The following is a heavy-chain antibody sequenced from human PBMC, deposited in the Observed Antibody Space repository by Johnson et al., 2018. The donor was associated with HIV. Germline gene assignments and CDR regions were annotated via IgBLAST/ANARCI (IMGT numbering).Heavy chain of an antibody. CDR3: ARMKTARQNAFDI. Sequence: VQLVESGGDLVQPGGSLRLSCAASGFTFSNYWMSWVRQAPGKGLEWVANIKQDGSEKYYVDSVKGRLTISRDNAKNSLYLQMNSLRADDTAVYYCARMKTARQNAFDIWGQGTMVTVSS. D-gene: IGHD6-6*01. CDR2: IKQDGSEK. J-gene: IGHJ3*02. V-gene: IGHV3-7*05. CDR1: GFTFSNYW.